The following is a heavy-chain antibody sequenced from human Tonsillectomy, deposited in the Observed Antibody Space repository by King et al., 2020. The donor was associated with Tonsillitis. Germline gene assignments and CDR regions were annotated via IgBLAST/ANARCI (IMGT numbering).Heavy chain of an antibody. CDR2: IYHSGST. Sequence: QLQESGPGLVKPSGTLSLTCTVSGGSISSSNWWSWVRQPPGKGLEWIGEIYHSGSTNYNPSLKSRVTISVDKSKNQFPLKLSSVTAADTAVYYFARDALNYGEPDAFDIWGQGTMVTVSS. CDR1: GGSISSSNW. V-gene: IGHV4-4*02. CDR3: ARDALNYGEPDAFDI. J-gene: IGHJ3*02. D-gene: IGHD4-17*01.